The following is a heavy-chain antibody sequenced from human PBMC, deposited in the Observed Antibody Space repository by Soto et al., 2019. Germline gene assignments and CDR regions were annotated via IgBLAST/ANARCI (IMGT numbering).Heavy chain of an antibody. CDR3: AKGYYGDYVVDAFDI. Sequence: GGSLRLSCAASGFTFSSYGMHWVRQAPGKGLEWVAVISYDGSNKYYADSVKGRFTISRDNSKNTLYLQMNSLRAEDTAVYYCAKGYYGDYVVDAFDIWGQGTMVTVSS. V-gene: IGHV3-30*18. CDR1: GFTFSSYG. J-gene: IGHJ3*02. D-gene: IGHD4-17*01. CDR2: ISYDGSNK.